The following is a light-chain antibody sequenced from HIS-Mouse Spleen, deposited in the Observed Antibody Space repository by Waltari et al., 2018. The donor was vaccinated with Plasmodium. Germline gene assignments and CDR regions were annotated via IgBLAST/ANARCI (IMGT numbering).Light chain of an antibody. V-gene: IGLV3-1*01. CDR2: QDS. J-gene: IGLJ1*01. CDR1: ALPKKY. Sequence: SYELTQPPSVSVSPGQTARITCSGDALPKKYACWYQQKPGQSPVLVIYQDSKRPSGIPERFSGSNSGNTATLTISGTQAMDEADYYCQAWDSSTDYVFGTGTKVTVL. CDR3: QAWDSSTDYV.